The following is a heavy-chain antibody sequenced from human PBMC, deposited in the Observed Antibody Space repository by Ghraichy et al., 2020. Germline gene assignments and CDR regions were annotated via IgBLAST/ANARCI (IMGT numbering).Heavy chain of an antibody. D-gene: IGHD4-23*01. Sequence: SETLSLTCAVSGGSISSSNWWSWVRQPPGKGLEWIGEIYHSGSTNYNPSLKSRVTISVDKSKNQFSLKLSSVTAADTAVYYCARVLITVVKGWFDPWGQGTLVTVSS. CDR1: GGSISSSNW. J-gene: IGHJ5*02. CDR2: IYHSGST. V-gene: IGHV4-4*02. CDR3: ARVLITVVKGWFDP.